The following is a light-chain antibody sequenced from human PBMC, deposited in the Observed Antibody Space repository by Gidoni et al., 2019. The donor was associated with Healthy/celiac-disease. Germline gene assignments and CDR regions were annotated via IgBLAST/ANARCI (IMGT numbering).Light chain of an antibody. Sequence: EIVMTQSPATLSVSPGERATLPCRASQSVSSNVDWYQQKPGQAPRLLIYGASTRATGIPARFSGSGSGTEFTLTISSLQSEDFAVYYCQQYNNWPPWTFGQGTKVEIK. J-gene: IGKJ1*01. CDR1: QSVSSN. CDR2: GAS. CDR3: QQYNNWPPWT. V-gene: IGKV3-15*01.